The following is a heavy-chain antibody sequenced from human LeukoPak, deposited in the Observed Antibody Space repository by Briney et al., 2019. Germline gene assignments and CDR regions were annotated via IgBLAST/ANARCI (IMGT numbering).Heavy chain of an antibody. Sequence: GGSLRLSCAASGFTFSSYAMSWVRQAPGKRLEWVSAISGSGGSTYYADSVKGRFTISRDNSKNTLYLQMNSLRAEDTAVYYCAKVGQYCSSTSCYTDPRYYYYYMDVWGKGTTVTVSS. CDR1: GFTFSSYA. CDR3: AKVGQYCSSTSCYTDPRYYYYYMDV. J-gene: IGHJ6*03. D-gene: IGHD2-2*02. V-gene: IGHV3-23*01. CDR2: ISGSGGST.